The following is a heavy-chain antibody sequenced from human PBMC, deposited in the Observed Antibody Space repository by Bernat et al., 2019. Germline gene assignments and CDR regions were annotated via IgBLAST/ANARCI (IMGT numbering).Heavy chain of an antibody. CDR1: GYTFTSYA. CDR3: ASNKVIIHTPHYYMDV. J-gene: IGHJ6*03. CDR2: INTNTGNP. Sequence: QVQLVQSGSELKKPGASVKVSCKASGYTFTSYAMNWVRQAPGQGLEWMGWINTNTGNPTYAQGFTGRFVFSLNTSGRTEYLQISSLKAEDTAVYYCASNKVIIHTPHYYMDVWGKGTTVTVSS. V-gene: IGHV7-4-1*02. D-gene: IGHD3-10*01.